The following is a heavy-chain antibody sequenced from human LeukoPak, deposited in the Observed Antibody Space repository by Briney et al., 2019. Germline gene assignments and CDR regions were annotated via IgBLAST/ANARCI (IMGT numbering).Heavy chain of an antibody. J-gene: IGHJ4*02. CDR1: GYSFTSYW. Sequence: PGESLKISCKGSGYSFTSYWISWVRQMPGKGLEWMGRIDPSDSYTNYSPSFQGHVTISADKSSSTAYLQWSSLKASDTAMYYCARSEVINIAAAADYWGQGTLVTVSS. D-gene: IGHD6-13*01. V-gene: IGHV5-10-1*01. CDR2: IDPSDSYT. CDR3: ARSEVINIAAAADY.